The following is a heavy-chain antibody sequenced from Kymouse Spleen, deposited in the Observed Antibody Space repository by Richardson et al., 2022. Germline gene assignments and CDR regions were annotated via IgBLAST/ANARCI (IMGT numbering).Heavy chain of an antibody. Sequence: EVQLVESGGGLVQPGGSLRLSCAASGFTFSSYSMNWVRQAPGKGLEWVSYISSSSSTIYYADSVKGRFTISRDNAKNSLYLQMNSLRDEDTAVYYCARDRIVATIGGYYYYYGMDVWGQGTTVTVSS. CDR2: ISSSSSTI. CDR3: ARDRIVATIGGYYYYYGMDV. D-gene: IGHD5-12*01. CDR1: GFTFSSYS. V-gene: IGHV3-48*02. J-gene: IGHJ6*02.